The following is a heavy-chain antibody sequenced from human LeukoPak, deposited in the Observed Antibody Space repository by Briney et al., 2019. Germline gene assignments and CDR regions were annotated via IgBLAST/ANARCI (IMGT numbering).Heavy chain of an antibody. CDR2: IIPIFGTA. CDR3: ARDLVPYGSGNSMGD. D-gene: IGHD3-10*01. CDR1: GGTFSSYA. Sequence: GASVKVSCKASGGTFSSYAISWVRQAPGQGLEWMGGIIPIFGTANYAQKFQGRVTMTADESTSTAYMELSSLRSEDTAVYYCARDLVPYGSGNSMGDWGQGTLVTVSS. J-gene: IGHJ4*02. V-gene: IGHV1-69*13.